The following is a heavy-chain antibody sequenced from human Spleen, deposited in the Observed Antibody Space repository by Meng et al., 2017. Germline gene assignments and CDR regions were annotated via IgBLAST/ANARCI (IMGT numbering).Heavy chain of an antibody. CDR3: AKDSGDGYNIPSFDY. D-gene: IGHD5-24*01. CDR2: INTDGSTT. Sequence: GGSLRLSCVASGFTFSSYWMHWVRKDPGKGLVGVSRINTDGSTTSYADSVKGRFTISRDNAENTLYLQMNSLRAEDTALYYCAKDSGDGYNIPSFDYWGQGTLVTVSS. V-gene: IGHV3-74*01. CDR1: GFTFSSYW. J-gene: IGHJ4*02.